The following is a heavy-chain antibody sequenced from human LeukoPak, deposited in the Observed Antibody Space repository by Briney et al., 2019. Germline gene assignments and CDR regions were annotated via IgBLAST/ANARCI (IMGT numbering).Heavy chain of an antibody. CDR3: VRDPTSIVGALDAFDI. CDR2: ISGSSGRI. D-gene: IGHD1-26*01. V-gene: IGHV3-21*01. CDR1: GLTLSQSS. J-gene: IGHJ3*02. Sequence: PGGSLRLSCVASGLTLSQSSLNWVRQAPGKGLEWVSFISGSSGRIYYADSLKGRFTISRDNAKESVYLQMNSLRAEDTAVYYCVRDPTSIVGALDAFDIWGQGTMVTVSS.